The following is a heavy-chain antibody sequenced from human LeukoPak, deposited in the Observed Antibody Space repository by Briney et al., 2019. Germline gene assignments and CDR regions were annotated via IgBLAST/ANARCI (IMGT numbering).Heavy chain of an antibody. CDR3: ARANYYGSGSYYRGIDY. CDR1: GYTFTGYY. V-gene: IGHV1-2*06. D-gene: IGHD3-10*01. Sequence: ASVKVSCKASGYTFTGYYMHWVRQAPGQGLEWMGRINPNSGGTNYAQKFQGRVTMTRDTSISTAYMELSRLRSDDTAVYYCARANYYGSGSYYRGIDYWGQGTLVTASS. CDR2: INPNSGGT. J-gene: IGHJ4*02.